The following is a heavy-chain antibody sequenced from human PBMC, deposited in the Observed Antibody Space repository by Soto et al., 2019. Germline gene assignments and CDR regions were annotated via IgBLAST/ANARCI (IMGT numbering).Heavy chain of an antibody. CDR3: ARALSLAMVRGVYNWFDP. Sequence: ASVKVSCKASGYTFTSYYMHWVQQAPGQGLEWMGIINPSGGSTSYAQKFQGRVTMTRDTSTSTVYMELSSLRSEDTAVYYCARALSLAMVRGVYNWFDPWGQGTLVTVSS. CDR2: INPSGGST. D-gene: IGHD3-10*01. CDR1: GYTFTSYY. J-gene: IGHJ5*02. V-gene: IGHV1-46*03.